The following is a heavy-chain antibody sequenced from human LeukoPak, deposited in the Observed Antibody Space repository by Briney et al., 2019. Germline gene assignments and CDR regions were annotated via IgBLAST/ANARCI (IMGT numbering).Heavy chain of an antibody. V-gene: IGHV4-34*01. CDR1: RGSFSGYY. Sequence: PSETLSLTCAVYRGSFSGYYWSWIRQPPGKGLEWIGEINHSGSTNYNPSLKSRVTISVDTSKNQFSLKLSSVTAADTAVYYCARGPWTTGTTRYYYGMDVWGQGTTVTVSS. J-gene: IGHJ6*02. CDR3: ARGPWTTGTTRYYYGMDV. D-gene: IGHD1-1*01. CDR2: INHSGST.